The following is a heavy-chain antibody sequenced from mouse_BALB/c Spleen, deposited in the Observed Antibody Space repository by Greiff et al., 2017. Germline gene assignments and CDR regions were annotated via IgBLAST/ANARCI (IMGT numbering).Heavy chain of an antibody. Sequence: EVQLQQSGPGLVKPSQSLSLTCSVTGYSITSGYYWNWIRQFPGNKLEWMGYISYDGSNNYNPSLKNRISITRDTSKNQFFLKLNSVTTEDTATYYCASLLLTSWYFDYWGQGTTLTVSS. D-gene: IGHD2-1*01. V-gene: IGHV3-6*02. J-gene: IGHJ2*01. CDR3: ASLLLTSWYFDY. CDR1: GYSITSGYY. CDR2: ISYDGSN.